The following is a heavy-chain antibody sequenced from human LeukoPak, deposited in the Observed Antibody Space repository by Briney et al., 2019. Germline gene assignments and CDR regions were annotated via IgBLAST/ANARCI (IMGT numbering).Heavy chain of an antibody. CDR1: GGTFSSYG. J-gene: IGHJ5*02. V-gene: IGHV1-69*04. CDR3: ARQDPYGSGSSVWFDP. D-gene: IGHD3-10*01. CDR2: IIPILDIA. Sequence: EASVKVSCKASGGTFSSYGISWVRQAPGQGLEWMGRIIPILDIANYAQKFQGRVTITADKSTSTAYMELSSLRSEDTAVYYCARQDPYGSGSSVWFDPWGQGTLVTVSS.